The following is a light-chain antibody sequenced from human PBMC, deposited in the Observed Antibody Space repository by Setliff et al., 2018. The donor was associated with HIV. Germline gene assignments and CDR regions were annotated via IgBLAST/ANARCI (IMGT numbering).Light chain of an antibody. CDR3: QVWDSTTDHSL. V-gene: IGLV3-21*04. CDR1: NIGSKT. Sequence: SYELTQPPSVSVVPGKTARITCGGDNIGSKTVHWYQQKPGQAPIVVIYYDSDRPSGIPERFSGSNSGNTATLTISRVEAGDEADYYCQVWDSTTDHSLFGTGTKVTVL. CDR2: YDS. J-gene: IGLJ1*01.